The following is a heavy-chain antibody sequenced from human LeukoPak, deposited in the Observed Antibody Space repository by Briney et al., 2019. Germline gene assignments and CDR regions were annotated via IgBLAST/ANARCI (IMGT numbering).Heavy chain of an antibody. V-gene: IGHV3-7*03. D-gene: IGHD1-26*01. J-gene: IGHJ4*02. CDR3: ARDSFASGSYLDY. CDR2: IKQDGSEK. Sequence: GGSLRLSCAASGFTFSSYWMSWVRQAPGKGLEWVANIKQDGSEKYYVGSVKGRFTISRDNAKNSVYLQMNSLRAEDTAMYYCARDSFASGSYLDYWGQGNLVTVSS. CDR1: GFTFSSYW.